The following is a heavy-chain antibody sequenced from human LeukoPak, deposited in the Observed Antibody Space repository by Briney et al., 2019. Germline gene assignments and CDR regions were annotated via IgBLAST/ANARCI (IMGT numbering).Heavy chain of an antibody. CDR2: IYFVGSA. Sequence: SETLSLTCSVSGGAIHSYYWSWIRQPPGKGLEWIGYIYFVGSANYNPSLKSRVTMSVDTSKNQFSLKLSSVTAADTAVYYCARVTLDYGDYGYYYMDVWGKGTTVTISS. CDR3: ARVTLDYGDYGYYYMDV. D-gene: IGHD4-17*01. J-gene: IGHJ6*03. V-gene: IGHV4-59*12. CDR1: GGAIHSYY.